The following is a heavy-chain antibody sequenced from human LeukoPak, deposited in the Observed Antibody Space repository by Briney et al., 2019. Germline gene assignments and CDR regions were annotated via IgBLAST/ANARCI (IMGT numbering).Heavy chain of an antibody. Sequence: ASVKVSCKASGYTFTSYGISWVRQAPGQGLEWMGWISAYNGNTNYAQKLQGRVTMTTDTSTSTAYMELRSLRSDDTAVYYWARMGCYYDILTGYYPPLYYFDYWGQGTLVTVSS. CDR1: GYTFTSYG. CDR3: ARMGCYYDILTGYYPPLYYFDY. CDR2: ISAYNGNT. J-gene: IGHJ4*02. V-gene: IGHV1-18*01. D-gene: IGHD3-9*01.